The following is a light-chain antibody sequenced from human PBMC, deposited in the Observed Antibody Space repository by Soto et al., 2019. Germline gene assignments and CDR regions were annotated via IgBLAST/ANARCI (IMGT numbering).Light chain of an antibody. Sequence: QSVLTQPPSVSGSPGQSVAISCTGTSSGVGSYNRVSWYQQPPGAAPKLMIYEVSNRPSGVPDRFSGSKSGNTASRTISRLQAEDEAEYYCNSYTGSSTYVFGPGTNLTVL. J-gene: IGLJ1*01. CDR3: NSYTGSSTYV. V-gene: IGLV2-18*02. CDR1: SSGVGSYNR. CDR2: EVS.